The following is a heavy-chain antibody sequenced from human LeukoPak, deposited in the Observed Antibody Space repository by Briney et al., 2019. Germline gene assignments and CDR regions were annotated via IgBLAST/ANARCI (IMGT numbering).Heavy chain of an antibody. CDR2: ISSSSSYI. CDR1: GFTFSSYA. Sequence: GGSLRLSCAASGFTFSSYAMSWVRQAPGKGLEWVSSISSSSSYIYYADSVKGRFTISRDNAKNALYLQMNSLRAEDTAVYYCASEIMITFGGVIATDYWGQGTLVTVSS. D-gene: IGHD3-16*02. V-gene: IGHV3-21*01. J-gene: IGHJ4*02. CDR3: ASEIMITFGGVIATDY.